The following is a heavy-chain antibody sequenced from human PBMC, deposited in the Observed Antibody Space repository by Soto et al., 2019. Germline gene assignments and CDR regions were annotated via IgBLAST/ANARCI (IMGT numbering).Heavy chain of an antibody. CDR2: IGSSGSPI. CDR3: ARERSSTSSNWFDP. J-gene: IGHJ5*02. Sequence: QVQLVESGGGLVKPGGSLRLSCVASGFTFSAYYMTWIRQAPGKGLEWVSYIGSSGSPIYHADSVKGRFTISRDNAKNSLYLQRNSMRAEDAAVYYCARERSSTSSNWFDPWGQGTLVTVSS. V-gene: IGHV3-11*01. CDR1: GFTFSAYY. D-gene: IGHD2-2*01.